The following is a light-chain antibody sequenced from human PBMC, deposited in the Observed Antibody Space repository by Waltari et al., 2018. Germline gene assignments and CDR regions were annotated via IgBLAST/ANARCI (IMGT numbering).Light chain of an antibody. CDR3: QSYDSSLSGSRV. CDR2: GNS. Sequence: QSVLTQPPSVSGAPGQRVTISCTGSSSNIGAGYDVHWYQQLPGTAPKLLIYGNSNRPSGFPDRFSGSKSGTSASLAITGLQAEDEADYYCQSYDSSLSGSRVFGRGTKLTVL. J-gene: IGLJ3*02. V-gene: IGLV1-40*01. CDR1: SSNIGAGYD.